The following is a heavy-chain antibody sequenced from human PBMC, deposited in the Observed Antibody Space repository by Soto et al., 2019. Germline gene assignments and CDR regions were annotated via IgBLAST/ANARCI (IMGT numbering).Heavy chain of an antibody. CDR1: GFTFSSYG. CDR2: IWYDGSNK. V-gene: IGHV3-33*01. J-gene: IGHJ4*02. Sequence: QVQLVESGGGVVQPGRSLRLSCAASGFTFSSYGMHWVRQAPGKGLVWVAVIWYDGSNKYYADSVKGRFTNSRDNSKNTLYLQMNSRRAEDTAVYYCARNYDSSGYPRYYFDYWGQGTLVTVSS. D-gene: IGHD3-22*01. CDR3: ARNYDSSGYPRYYFDY.